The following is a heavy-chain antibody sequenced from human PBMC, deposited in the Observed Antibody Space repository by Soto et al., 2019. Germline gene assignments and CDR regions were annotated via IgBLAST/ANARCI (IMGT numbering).Heavy chain of an antibody. CDR3: AREGIAAAGTRSYWYFDL. D-gene: IGHD6-13*01. CDR1: GGSISSGGYY. Sequence: SETLSLTCTVSGGSISSGGYYWSWIRQHPGKGLEWIGYIYYSGSTYYNPSLKSRVTISVDTSKNQFSLKLSSVTAADTAVYYCAREGIAAAGTRSYWYFDLWGRGTLVTVSS. CDR2: IYYSGST. V-gene: IGHV4-31*03. J-gene: IGHJ2*01.